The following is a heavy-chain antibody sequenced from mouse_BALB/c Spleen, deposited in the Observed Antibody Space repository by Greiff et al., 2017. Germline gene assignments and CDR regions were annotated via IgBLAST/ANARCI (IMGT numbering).Heavy chain of an antibody. D-gene: IGHD2-1*01. V-gene: IGHV5-12-2*01. CDR3: ARHNGNYGKNYAMDY. CDR2: ISNGGGST. Sequence: EVKLVESGGGLVQPGGSLKLSCAASGFTFSSYTMSWVRQTPEKRLEWVAYISNGGGSTYYPDTVKGRFTISRDNAKNTLYLQMSSLKSEDTAMYYCARHNGNYGKNYAMDYWGQGTSVTVSS. CDR1: GFTFSSYT. J-gene: IGHJ4*01.